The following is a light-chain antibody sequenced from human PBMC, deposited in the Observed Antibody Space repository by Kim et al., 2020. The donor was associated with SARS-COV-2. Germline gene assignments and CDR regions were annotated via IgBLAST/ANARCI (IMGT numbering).Light chain of an antibody. CDR1: KRDIGDNTY. J-gene: IGLJ2*01. Sequence: QSALTQPASVSGSPGQSITIPCSGNKRDIGDNTYLSWYQQHPGKAPKLIIYDVADRASGSSDRFSGTKSGNTASLTISGPQAEDEAHYYCSSYSFISSVVLFGGGTKVTVL. CDR2: DVA. CDR3: SSYSFISSVVL. V-gene: IGLV2-14*03.